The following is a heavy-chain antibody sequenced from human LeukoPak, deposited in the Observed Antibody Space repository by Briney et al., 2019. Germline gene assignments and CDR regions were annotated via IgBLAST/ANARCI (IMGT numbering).Heavy chain of an antibody. Sequence: EWIXEINHSGSTNYNPSLKSRVTISVDTSKNQFSLKLSSVTAADTAVYYCARGRSYYYGSGSYYTVYGMDVWGQGTTVTVSS. V-gene: IGHV4-34*01. CDR2: INHSGST. D-gene: IGHD3-10*01. J-gene: IGHJ6*02. CDR3: ARGRSYYYGSGSYYTVYGMDV.